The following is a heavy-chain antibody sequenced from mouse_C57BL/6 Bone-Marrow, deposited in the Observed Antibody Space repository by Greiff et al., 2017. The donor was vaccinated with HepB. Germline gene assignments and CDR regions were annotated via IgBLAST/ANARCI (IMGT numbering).Heavy chain of an antibody. CDR2: IDPEDGET. V-gene: IGHV14-2*01. Sequence: VQLQQSGAELVKPGASVKLSCTASGFNIKDYYMHWVKQRTEQGLEWIGRIDPEDGETKYAPKFQGKATITADTSSNTAYLQLSSLTSEDTAGYYCARRSRGYDYDRYYAMDYWGQGTSVTVSS. J-gene: IGHJ4*01. CDR1: GFNIKDYY. CDR3: ARRSRGYDYDRYYAMDY. D-gene: IGHD2-4*01.